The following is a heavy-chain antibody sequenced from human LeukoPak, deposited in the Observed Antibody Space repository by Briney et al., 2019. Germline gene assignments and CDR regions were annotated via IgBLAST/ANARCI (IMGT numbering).Heavy chain of an antibody. CDR3: ASGYDSSAYQPFIDY. D-gene: IGHD3-22*01. J-gene: IGHJ4*02. CDR2: IYYSGST. V-gene: IGHV4-39*01. Sequence: SETLSLICTVYGGSISSSSYYWGWIRQPPGKGLEWIVSIYYSGSTYYNPSLKSRVTISVETSKNQFSLKLRSVTAADTAVYYCASGYDSSAYQPFIDYWGQGTLVTVSS. CDR1: GGSISSSSYY.